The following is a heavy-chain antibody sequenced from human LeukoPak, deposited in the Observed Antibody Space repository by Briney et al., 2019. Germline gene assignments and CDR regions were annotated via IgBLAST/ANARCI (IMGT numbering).Heavy chain of an antibody. CDR3: ARLSSSWLAVDS. CDR1: GYSFSSYW. Sequence: PGESLKISCKGSGYSFSSYWIGWVRQMPGKGLEWMGIIYPGDSDARYSPSFEGQVTISVDKSISTAYLQWSSLKASDTAMYYCARLSSSWLAVDSWGQGTLATVSS. D-gene: IGHD6-13*01. CDR2: IYPGDSDA. V-gene: IGHV5-51*03. J-gene: IGHJ4*02.